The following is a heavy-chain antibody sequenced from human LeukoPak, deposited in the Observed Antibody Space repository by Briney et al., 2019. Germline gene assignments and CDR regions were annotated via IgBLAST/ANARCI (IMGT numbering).Heavy chain of an antibody. D-gene: IGHD6-6*01. CDR3: ARATYSSSSCFDY. CDR2: IIPIFGTA. Sequence: EASVKVCCKASGSTFSSYAISWVRQAPGQGLEWMGGIIPIFGTANYAQKFQGRVTITADKSTSTAYMELSSLRSEDTAVYYCARATYSSSSCFDYWGQGTLVTVSS. J-gene: IGHJ4*02. V-gene: IGHV1-69*06. CDR1: GSTFSSYA.